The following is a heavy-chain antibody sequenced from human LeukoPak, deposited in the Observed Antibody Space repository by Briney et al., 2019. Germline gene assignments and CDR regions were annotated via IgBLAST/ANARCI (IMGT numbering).Heavy chain of an antibody. CDR1: GFTFRNFD. V-gene: IGHV3-23*01. D-gene: IGHD5-24*01. J-gene: IGHJ4*02. CDR2: IGGSDIST. Sequence: GGSLRLSCAASGFTFRNFDIHWVRQAPGKGLEWVSGIGGSDISTYYAPSVGGRFTISRDKSKNTVSLQMNYLTPDDTALYYCARGGRRLQMPFDFWGQGALVTVSS. CDR3: ARGGRRLQMPFDF.